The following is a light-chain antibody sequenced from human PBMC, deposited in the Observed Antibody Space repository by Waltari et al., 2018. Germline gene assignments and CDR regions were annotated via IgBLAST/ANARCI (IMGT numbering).Light chain of an antibody. CDR2: AAS. J-gene: IGKJ1*01. CDR3: QKYNSAPRT. CDR1: QGISNY. V-gene: IGKV1-27*01. Sequence: DIQMTQSPSSLSASVGDRVTITCRASQGISNYLAWYQQKPGKVPKLLIYAASTLQSGVPARFSGSGSGADFTLTISSLQAEDVATYYCQKYNSAPRTFGQGTKVEIK.